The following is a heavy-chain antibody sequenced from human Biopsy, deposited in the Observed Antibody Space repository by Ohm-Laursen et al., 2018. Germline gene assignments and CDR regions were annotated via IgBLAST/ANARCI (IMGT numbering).Heavy chain of an antibody. D-gene: IGHD6-19*01. CDR3: ARVDSGWAPFDK. Sequence: GTLSLTCAVSGYSISSDYRRGWIRQAPGKTLEWLGNIFKDGNTHYNPSLRSRLIISIDTSKNQFSLMMTSVSGADTAVYFCARVDSGWAPFDKWGPGTLVTVSS. CDR2: IFKDGNT. V-gene: IGHV4-38-2*01. CDR1: GYSISSDYR. J-gene: IGHJ4*02.